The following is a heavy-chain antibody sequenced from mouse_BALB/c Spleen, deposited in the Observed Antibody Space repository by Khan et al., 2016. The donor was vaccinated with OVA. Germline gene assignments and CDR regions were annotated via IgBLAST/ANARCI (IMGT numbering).Heavy chain of an antibody. Sequence: EVQLLESGGDLVKPGGSLKLSCAASGFTFSSYSMSWVRQTPDKRLEWVASISSGCDYTHYPDSVKGRFTISRANAKNTLYLQKSDLKYKDTAMYYCADNLNGSLAYWGQGTLVYGSA. CDR3: ADNLNGSLAY. V-gene: IGHV5-6*01. D-gene: IGHD1-3*01. CDR1: GFTFSSYS. CDR2: ISSGCDYT. J-gene: IGHJ3*01.